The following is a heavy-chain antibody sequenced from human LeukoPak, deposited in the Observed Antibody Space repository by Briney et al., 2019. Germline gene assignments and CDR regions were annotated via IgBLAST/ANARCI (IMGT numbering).Heavy chain of an antibody. Sequence: GGSLRLSCAASGFTFSSYSMNWVRQTPGKGLEWVSSISSSSSYIYYADSVKGRFTISRDNAKNSLYLQMNSLRAEDTAVYYCARADRPYGDYEAFDYWGQGTLVTVSS. V-gene: IGHV3-21*01. J-gene: IGHJ4*02. CDR1: GFTFSSYS. CDR2: ISSSSSYI. CDR3: ARADRPYGDYEAFDY. D-gene: IGHD4-17*01.